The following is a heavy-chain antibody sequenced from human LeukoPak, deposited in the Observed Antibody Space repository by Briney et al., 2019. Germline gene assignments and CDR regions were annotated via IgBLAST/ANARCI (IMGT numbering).Heavy chain of an antibody. D-gene: IGHD3-10*01. CDR2: ISSNGGST. V-gene: IGHV3-64*01. CDR1: GFTFSSYA. CDR3: ARVSEGSYGSGSLYHYYYYYMDV. Sequence: GGSLRLSCAASGFTFSSYAMHWVRQAPGKGLEYVSAISSNGGSTYYANSVKGRFTISRDNSKNTPYREMGSLRAEDMAGYYCARVSEGSYGSGSLYHYYYYYMDVWGKGTTVTISS. J-gene: IGHJ6*03.